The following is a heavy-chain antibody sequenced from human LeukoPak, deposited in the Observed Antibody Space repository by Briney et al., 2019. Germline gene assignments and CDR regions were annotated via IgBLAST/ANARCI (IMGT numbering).Heavy chain of an antibody. CDR3: AKLLYDPFGGAFNN. D-gene: IGHD3-10*01. CDR1: GFIFSSYG. Sequence: GGSLRLSCTTSGFIFSSYGMTWVRQTPGKGLEWVSAVSGSGGGTYYADSVKGRFTISRDNSKNTLYLQLNSLRAEDTAVYYCAKLLYDPFGGAFNNWGQGTLVTVSS. CDR2: VSGSGGGT. J-gene: IGHJ4*02. V-gene: IGHV3-23*01.